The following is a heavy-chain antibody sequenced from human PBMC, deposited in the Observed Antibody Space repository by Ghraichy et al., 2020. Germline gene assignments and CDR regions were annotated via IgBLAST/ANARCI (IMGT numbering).Heavy chain of an antibody. CDR1: GFAIGNNY. CDR3: ARERLGGGNRGGFDL. Sequence: GESLNISCAASGFAIGNNYMNWVRQAPGKGLEWVSVIYAGSGNTYFADSVMGRFSVSRDNSKNTLSLQMSSLRVDDTAIYYCARERLGGGNRGGFDLWGQGTLVTVSP. V-gene: IGHV3-66*01. CDR2: IYAGSGNT. J-gene: IGHJ4*02. D-gene: IGHD1-26*01.